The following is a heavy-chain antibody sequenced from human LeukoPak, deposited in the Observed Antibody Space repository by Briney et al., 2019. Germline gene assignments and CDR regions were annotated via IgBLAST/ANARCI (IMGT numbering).Heavy chain of an antibody. CDR2: INPDGNKK. J-gene: IGHJ4*02. V-gene: IGHV3-7*01. CDR3: ARDLAYSRLDY. CDR1: GLTFSSSW. Sequence: GGSLRLSCAVSGLTFSSSWMDWVRQAPGKGLEWVASINPDGNKKYSADSVKGRFTISRDNAENSLYLQMNSLRVEDTAFYYCARDLAYSRLDYWGQGILVTVSS. D-gene: IGHD5-18*01.